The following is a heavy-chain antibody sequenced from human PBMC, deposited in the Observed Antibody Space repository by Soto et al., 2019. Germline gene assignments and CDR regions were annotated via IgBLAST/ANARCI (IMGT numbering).Heavy chain of an antibody. CDR1: GDSINNYDHF. V-gene: IGHV4-30-4*01. CDR3: STTDVAYSYDSVY. Sequence: SETLSLTCTVSGDSINNYDHFWTWIRRKPGEGQEWIGYVYYSGATYYSPSLKTRVSISLHKSPHFFSLPVSSLSAADSAVYDCSTTDVAYSYDSVYCGLGNVVTVSS. J-gene: IGHJ4*02. D-gene: IGHD3-22*01. CDR2: VYYSGAT.